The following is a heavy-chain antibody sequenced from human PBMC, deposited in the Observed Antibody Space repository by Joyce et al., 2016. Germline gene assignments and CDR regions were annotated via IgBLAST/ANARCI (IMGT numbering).Heavy chain of an antibody. CDR2: RRGSGGNT. Sequence: EVQVLESGGDLVQHGGSLRLSCAGSGFTFNSYGISWVRQAPGKGLEWVSHRRGSGGNTYYADSVKGRFTISRDNSKSTLHLQMNSLRVEDTALYYCARALGYCTSNRCSDGGFDAFDVWGQGTMVTVSS. CDR3: ARALGYCTSNRCSDGGFDAFDV. D-gene: IGHD2-2*01. V-gene: IGHV3-23*01. CDR1: GFTFNSYG. J-gene: IGHJ3*01.